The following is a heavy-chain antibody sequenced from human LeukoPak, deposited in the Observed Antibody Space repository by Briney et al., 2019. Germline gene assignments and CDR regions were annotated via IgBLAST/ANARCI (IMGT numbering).Heavy chain of an antibody. CDR3: ASPYRRDYSYGMDV. CDR1: GFTFSSYV. D-gene: IGHD2-2*01. J-gene: IGHJ6*02. CDR2: ISGSGGST. V-gene: IGHV3-23*01. Sequence: PGGSLRLSCAASGFTFSSYVMSWVRQAPGKGLEWVSAISGSGGSTYYADSVKGRFTISRDNSKNTLYLQMNSLRAEDTAVYYCASPYRRDYSYGMDVWGPGTTVTVSS.